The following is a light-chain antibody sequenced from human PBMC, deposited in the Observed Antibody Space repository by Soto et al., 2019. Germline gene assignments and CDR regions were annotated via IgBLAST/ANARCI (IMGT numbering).Light chain of an antibody. CDR1: QDIRNY. J-gene: IGKJ3*01. CDR2: AAS. Sequence: DIQMTQSPSSLSASVGDRVTMTCRASQDIRNYVAWYQQKPGEVPKLLIYAASTLQSGVPARFSGGGFGTDFTLTISRLRPEDVATYYCQRYHSALLTFGPGTKVDLK. V-gene: IGKV1-27*01. CDR3: QRYHSALLT.